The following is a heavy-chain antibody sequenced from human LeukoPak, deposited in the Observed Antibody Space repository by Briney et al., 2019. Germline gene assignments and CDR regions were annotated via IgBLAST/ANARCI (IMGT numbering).Heavy chain of an antibody. Sequence: SETLSLTCTVSSDSISSYYWSWIRQPPGKGLEWMGHIYFTGSTVYNASLKSRVTISVDTSKNLFSLKLTSVTAADTAVYYCARLGVGATHFDYWGQGILVSVSS. CDR1: SDSISSYY. V-gene: IGHV4-59*08. CDR2: IYFTGST. D-gene: IGHD1-26*01. J-gene: IGHJ4*02. CDR3: ARLGVGATHFDY.